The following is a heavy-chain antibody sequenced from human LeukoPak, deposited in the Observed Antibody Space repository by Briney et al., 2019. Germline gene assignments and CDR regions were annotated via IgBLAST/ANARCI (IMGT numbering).Heavy chain of an antibody. Sequence: PSETLSLTCTVSGGSISSYYWSWIRQPPGKGLEWIGYIYYSGSTSYNPSLKSRVTISVDTSKNQFSLKLSSVTAADTAVYYCARAPFWSGYLGFDYWGQGTLVTVSS. CDR1: GGSISSYY. CDR3: ARAPFWSGYLGFDY. D-gene: IGHD3-3*01. V-gene: IGHV4-59*01. J-gene: IGHJ4*02. CDR2: IYYSGST.